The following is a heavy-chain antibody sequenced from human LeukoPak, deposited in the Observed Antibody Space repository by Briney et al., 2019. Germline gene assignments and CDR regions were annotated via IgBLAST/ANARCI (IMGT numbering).Heavy chain of an antibody. CDR1: GGPFSGYF. V-gene: IGHV4-34*01. CDR2: IHNSGTT. Sequence: SETLSLTCAVSGGPFSGYFWSWIRQSSGKGLEWIGEIHNSGTTNYNPSLNSRVTISVDTSKNQFSLKLSSVTAADTAVYYCASARNAYYYYGMDVWGQGTTVTVSS. CDR3: ASARNAYYYYGMDV. D-gene: IGHD4-11*01. J-gene: IGHJ6*02.